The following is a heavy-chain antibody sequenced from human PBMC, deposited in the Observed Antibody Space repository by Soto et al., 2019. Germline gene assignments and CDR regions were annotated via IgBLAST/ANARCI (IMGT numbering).Heavy chain of an antibody. J-gene: IGHJ4*02. Sequence: GASVKVSCKASGGTFSRYSSSWVRQAPGQGLEWMGGIIPIFGTANYAQKFQGRVTITADESTSTAYMELSSLRSEDTAVYYCAVGNLGSNLAYWGQGTLVTVSS. V-gene: IGHV1-69*13. CDR3: AVGNLGSNLAY. CDR2: IIPIFGTA. D-gene: IGHD4-4*01. CDR1: GGTFSRYS.